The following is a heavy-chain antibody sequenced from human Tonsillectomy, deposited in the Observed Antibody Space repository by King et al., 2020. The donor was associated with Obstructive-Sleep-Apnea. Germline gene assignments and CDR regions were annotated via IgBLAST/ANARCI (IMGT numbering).Heavy chain of an antibody. V-gene: IGHV3-66*01. Sequence: VQLVESGGGLVQPGGSLRLSCAASGFTVSSNYMSWVRQAPGKGLEWVSVIYIGGSTYYADSVKGRFTISRDNSKNTLYLQMNSLRAEDTAVYYCARDHSYSSSWNAFDIWGQGTMVTVSS. J-gene: IGHJ3*02. CDR2: IYIGGST. D-gene: IGHD6-13*01. CDR1: GFTVSSNY. CDR3: ARDHSYSSSWNAFDI.